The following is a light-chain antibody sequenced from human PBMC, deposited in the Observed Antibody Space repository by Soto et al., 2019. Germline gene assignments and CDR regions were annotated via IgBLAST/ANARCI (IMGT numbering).Light chain of an antibody. J-gene: IGKJ5*01. CDR1: QSISSY. Sequence: DIQMTQSPSSLSASVGDRVTITCRASQSISSYLNWYQQKPGKAPKLLIYGASSLQSGVTSRFSGRGSGTDFTLTITNLQPEDFATYYCQQSYSSLITFGQGTRLEIK. V-gene: IGKV1-39*01. CDR2: GAS. CDR3: QQSYSSLIT.